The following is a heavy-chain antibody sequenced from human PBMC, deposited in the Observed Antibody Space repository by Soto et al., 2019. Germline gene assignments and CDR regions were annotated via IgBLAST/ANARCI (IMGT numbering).Heavy chain of an antibody. J-gene: IGHJ6*02. CDR3: AKVMQWQSAAFHYYFGLDV. Sequence: PGGSPRLSCAASGFTFSSYAMRWVRQAPGKGLEWVSAISVSGGSTYYADSVQGRFTISRDNSKSTLFLQMNSLRAEDTAVYFCAKVMQWQSAAFHYYFGLDVWGRGTTVTFSS. CDR1: GFTFSSYA. CDR2: ISVSGGST. V-gene: IGHV3-23*01. D-gene: IGHD6-19*01.